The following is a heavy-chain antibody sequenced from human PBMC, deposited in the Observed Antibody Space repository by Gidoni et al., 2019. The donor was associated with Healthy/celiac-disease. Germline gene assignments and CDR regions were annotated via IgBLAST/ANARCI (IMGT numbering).Heavy chain of an antibody. CDR2: IYYSGST. D-gene: IGHD3-3*01. V-gene: IGHV4-39*01. CDR1: GCSISSSSYY. Sequence: QLQLQESGPGLVKPSETLSLTCTVSGCSISSSSYYWGWIRQPPGKGLEWIGSIYYSGSTYYNPSLKRRVTISVDTSKNQFSLKLSSVTAADTAVYYCAGTYYDFWSGYTPFDYWGQGTLVTVSS. CDR3: AGTYYDFWSGYTPFDY. J-gene: IGHJ4*02.